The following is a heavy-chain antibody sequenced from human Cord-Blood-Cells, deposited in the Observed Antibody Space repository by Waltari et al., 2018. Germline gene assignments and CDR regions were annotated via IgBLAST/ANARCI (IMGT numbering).Heavy chain of an antibody. V-gene: IGHV1-2*02. J-gene: IGHJ4*02. CDR2: INPNSGGT. CDR1: GYTFTGYY. Sequence: QVQLVQSGAEVKKPGASVKVSCKASGYTFTGYYMHWVRQAPGKGLEWVGWINPNSGGTDDARKFQSRVPMTRDTSISTAYMELSRLRSDDTAVYYCARVGSEYSSSFDYWGQGTLVTVSS. CDR3: ARVGSEYSSSFDY. D-gene: IGHD6-6*01.